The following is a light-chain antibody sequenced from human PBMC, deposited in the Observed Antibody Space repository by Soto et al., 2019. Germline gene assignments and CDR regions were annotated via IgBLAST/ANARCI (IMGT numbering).Light chain of an antibody. V-gene: IGKV3-15*01. CDR2: DAS. J-gene: IGKJ2*01. Sequence: EIGMTQSPATLSLSPGERATLSCRASQSVNSDLAWYQQKPGQAPRLLIYDASTRAAGVPARFTGSGSATEVTITISSMQSEDYAVYYCQHYNNWPPYTFGQGTKLEIK. CDR3: QHYNNWPPYT. CDR1: QSVNSD.